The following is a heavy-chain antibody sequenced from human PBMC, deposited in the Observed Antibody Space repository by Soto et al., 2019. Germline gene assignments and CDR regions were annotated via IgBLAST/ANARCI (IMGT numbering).Heavy chain of an antibody. CDR3: ARDRTTTYGMDV. V-gene: IGHV3-21*01. J-gene: IGHJ6*02. CDR2: ISSSSSYI. CDR1: GFTFSSYS. D-gene: IGHD1-1*01. Sequence: GGSLRLSCAASGFTFSSYSMNWVRQAPGKGLECVSSISSSSSYIYYADSVKGRFTISRDNAKNSLYLQMNSLRAEDTAVYYCARDRTTTYGMDVWGQGTTVTVSS.